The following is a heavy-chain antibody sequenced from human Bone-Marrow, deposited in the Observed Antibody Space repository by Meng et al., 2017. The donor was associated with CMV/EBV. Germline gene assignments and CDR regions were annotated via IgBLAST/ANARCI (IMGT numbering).Heavy chain of an antibody. CDR2: IYYSGST. J-gene: IGHJ4*02. CDR1: GGSISSYY. D-gene: IGHD6-13*01. V-gene: IGHV4-59*01. Sequence: AETLSLPRTVSGGSISSYYWSWIPQPPGKGLEWIGYIYYSGSTNYNPSLKSRVTISVDTSKNQFSLKPSSVTAADTAVYYCARVGHGQQLVIDYWGQGTLVTVSS. CDR3: ARVGHGQQLVIDY.